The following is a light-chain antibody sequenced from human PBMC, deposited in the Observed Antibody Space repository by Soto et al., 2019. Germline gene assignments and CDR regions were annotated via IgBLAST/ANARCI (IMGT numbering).Light chain of an antibody. J-gene: IGLJ2*01. CDR2: EVS. CDR3: SSFAGSPVV. CDR1: SSDVGEENY. V-gene: IGLV2-8*01. Sequence: QSALTQLPSASGSPGQSVTITCSGTSSDVGEENYVSWYQQHPGKVPKLILYEVSKRPSGVPDRFSGSRSGNTASLTVSGLQAEDEADYYCSSFAGSPVVFGGGTKLTV.